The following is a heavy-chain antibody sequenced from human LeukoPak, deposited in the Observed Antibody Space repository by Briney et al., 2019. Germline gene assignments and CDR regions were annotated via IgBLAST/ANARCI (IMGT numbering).Heavy chain of an antibody. Sequence: SETLSLTCTVSGGSISSSSYYWGWIRQPPGKGREWIGSIYYSGSTYYNPSLKSQVTISVDTTKNQFSLKLSSVTAADTAVYYCARGSAASALWADAFDIWGQGTMVTVSS. D-gene: IGHD2-15*01. J-gene: IGHJ3*02. V-gene: IGHV4-39*07. CDR1: GGSISSSSYY. CDR3: ARGSAASALWADAFDI. CDR2: IYYSGST.